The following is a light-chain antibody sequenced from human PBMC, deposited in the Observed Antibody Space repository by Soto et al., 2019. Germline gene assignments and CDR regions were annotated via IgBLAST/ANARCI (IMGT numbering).Light chain of an antibody. V-gene: IGKV1-5*01. CDR1: QSISSW. CDR3: QQYNSYSA. Sequence: DIQMTQSPSTLSASVGDRVTITCRASQSISSWLAWYQQKPGQAPKLLIYDASSLESGVPSRFSGSGSGTEFTLTISSLQPDDFATYYCQQYNSYSAFGQGTRPEIK. J-gene: IGKJ5*01. CDR2: DAS.